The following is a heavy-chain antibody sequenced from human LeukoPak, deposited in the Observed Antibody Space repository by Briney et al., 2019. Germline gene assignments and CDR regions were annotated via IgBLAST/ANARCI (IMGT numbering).Heavy chain of an antibody. D-gene: IGHD2-15*01. CDR1: GFSFGSYG. V-gene: IGHV3-30*02. CDR3: ARDLYCSGGSCYLGIDY. CDR2: IRYDGSNK. Sequence: GGSLRLSCAASGFSFGSYGMHWVRQAPGKGLEWVAFIRYDGSNKYYADSVKGRFTISRDNSKNTLYLQMNSLRAEDTAVYYCARDLYCSGGSCYLGIDYWGQGTLVTVSS. J-gene: IGHJ4*02.